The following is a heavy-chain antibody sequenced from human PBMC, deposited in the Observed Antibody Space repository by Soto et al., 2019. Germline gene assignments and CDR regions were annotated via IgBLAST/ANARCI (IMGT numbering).Heavy chain of an antibody. D-gene: IGHD2-2*01. CDR2: IYHSGST. Sequence: QVQLQESGPGLVKPSGTLSLTCAVSGGSISSSNWWSWVRQPPGKGLEWIGEIYHSGSTNYNPSLKSRVTISVDKSKNQFSLKLSSVTAADTAVYYCARVGDCSSTSCYSNWFDPWGPGTLVTVSS. J-gene: IGHJ5*02. V-gene: IGHV4-4*02. CDR3: ARVGDCSSTSCYSNWFDP. CDR1: GGSISSSNW.